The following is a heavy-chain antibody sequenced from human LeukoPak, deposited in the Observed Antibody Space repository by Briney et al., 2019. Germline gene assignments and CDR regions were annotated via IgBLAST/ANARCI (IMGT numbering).Heavy chain of an antibody. Sequence: SETLSLTCTVSGDSISSTGDYWGWIRQPPGKGLEFIGSIYYSGSTNYNPSLKSRVTISVDTSKNQFSLKLNSVTASDTAVYYCARLNYHVSFADYWGQGTLVTVSS. D-gene: IGHD3-10*01. CDR1: GDSISSTGDY. CDR3: ARLNYHVSFADY. CDR2: IYYSGST. J-gene: IGHJ4*02. V-gene: IGHV4-39*01.